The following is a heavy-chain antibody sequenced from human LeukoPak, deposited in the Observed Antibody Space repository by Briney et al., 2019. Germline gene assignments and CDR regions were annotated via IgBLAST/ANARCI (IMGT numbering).Heavy chain of an antibody. Sequence: ASVKVSCKTSGYDFNKYGISWVRQAPGQGLEWMGWINPNSGGTNYAQKFQGRVTMTRDTSISTAYMELSRLRSDDTAVYYCARDVLGYCSSTSCLNDAFDIWGQGTMVTVSS. CDR1: GYDFNKYG. CDR3: ARDVLGYCSSTSCLNDAFDI. CDR2: INPNSGGT. V-gene: IGHV1-2*02. J-gene: IGHJ3*02. D-gene: IGHD2-2*01.